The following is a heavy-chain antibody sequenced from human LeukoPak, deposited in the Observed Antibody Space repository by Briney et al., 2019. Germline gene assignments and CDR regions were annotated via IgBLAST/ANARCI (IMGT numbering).Heavy chain of an antibody. Sequence: GGTLRLSCAASGFTFSSYGMSWVRQAPEKGLQWVSAISGGGVSTYYADSVRGRFTISRDNSKNTLYLQMNSLRAEDTAVYYCARGRSGWRLPIDYWGQGTLVTVSS. CDR2: ISGGGVST. CDR3: ARGRSGWRLPIDY. D-gene: IGHD6-19*01. CDR1: GFTFSSYG. J-gene: IGHJ4*02. V-gene: IGHV3-23*01.